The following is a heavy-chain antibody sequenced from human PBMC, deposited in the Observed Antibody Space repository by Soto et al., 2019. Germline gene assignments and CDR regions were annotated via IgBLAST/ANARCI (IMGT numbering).Heavy chain of an antibody. Sequence: GGSLRLSCEVSGFVFSMYSMSWVRQTPGKGLEWVAKIPQEGVDGHYADSVKGRFTISRDNAKNSLYLQMSSLRAEDTAVYYCARAYSDAFDIWGQGTMVTVSS. J-gene: IGHJ3*02. CDR1: GFVFSMYS. CDR3: ARAYSDAFDI. V-gene: IGHV3-7*03. CDR2: IPQEGVDG. D-gene: IGHD2-15*01.